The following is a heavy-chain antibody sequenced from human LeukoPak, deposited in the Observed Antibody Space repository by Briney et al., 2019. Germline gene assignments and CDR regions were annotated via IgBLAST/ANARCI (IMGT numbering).Heavy chain of an antibody. CDR3: AGSGFDRAFDI. CDR1: GGSISSYY. D-gene: IGHD3-9*01. Sequence: SETLSLTCTVPGGSISSYYWSWIRQPPGKGLEWIGYIYYSGSTNYNPSLKSRVTISVDTSKNQFSLKLSSVTAADTAVYYCAGSGFDRAFDIWGQGTMVTVSS. V-gene: IGHV4-59*01. J-gene: IGHJ3*02. CDR2: IYYSGST.